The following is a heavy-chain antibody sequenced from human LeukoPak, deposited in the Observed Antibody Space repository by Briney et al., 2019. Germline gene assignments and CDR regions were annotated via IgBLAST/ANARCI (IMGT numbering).Heavy chain of an antibody. CDR2: MNPNSGNT. CDR1: GYTFTSYD. J-gene: IGHJ6*03. CDR3: ARGAASSKYYDYYYYMDV. D-gene: IGHD6-13*01. Sequence: GASVKVSCKASGYTFTSYDINWVRQATGQGLEWMGWMNPNSGNTGYAQKFQGRVTITRNTSISTAYMELSSLRSEDTAVYYCARGAASSKYYDYYYYMDVWGKGATVTVSS. V-gene: IGHV1-8*03.